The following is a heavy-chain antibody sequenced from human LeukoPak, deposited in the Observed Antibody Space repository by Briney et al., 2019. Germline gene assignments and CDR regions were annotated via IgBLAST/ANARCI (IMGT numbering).Heavy chain of an antibody. CDR1: GYTFTGYY. V-gene: IGHV1-2*02. D-gene: IGHD5-24*01. J-gene: IGHJ4*02. CDR2: INPNSGGT. Sequence: ASVTVSCKASGYTFTGYYMHWVRQAPGQGLEWMGWINPNSGGTNYAQKFQGRVTMTRDTSISTAYMELSRLRSDDTAVYYCARVRKGRWLQLSGYYFDYWGQGTLVTVSS. CDR3: ARVRKGRWLQLSGYYFDY.